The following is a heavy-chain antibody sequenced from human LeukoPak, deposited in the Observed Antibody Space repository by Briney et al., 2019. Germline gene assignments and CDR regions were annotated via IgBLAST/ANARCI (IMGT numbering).Heavy chain of an antibody. D-gene: IGHD2-2*02. J-gene: IGHJ4*02. CDR2: INHSGST. CDR3: ARGRVVVPAAIRSLFDY. CDR1: GGSVSSHF. Sequence: MASETLSLTCTVSGGSVSSHFWSWIRQPPGKGLEWIGEINHSGSTNYNPSLKSRVTISVDTSKNQFSLKLSSVTAADTAVYYCARGRVVVPAAIRSLFDYWGQGTLVTVSS. V-gene: IGHV4-34*01.